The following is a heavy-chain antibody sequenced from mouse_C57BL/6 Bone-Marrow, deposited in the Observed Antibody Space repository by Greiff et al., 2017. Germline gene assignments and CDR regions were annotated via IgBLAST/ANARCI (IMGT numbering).Heavy chain of an antibody. CDR2: INPNNGGT. D-gene: IGHD2-3*01. CDR1: GYTFTDYY. V-gene: IGHV1-26*01. J-gene: IGHJ4*01. CDR3: ALYDSYAMDD. Sequence: EVQLQQSGPELVKPGASVKISCKASGYTFTDYYMNWVKQSHGKSLEWIGDINPNNGGTSYNQKFKGKATLTVDKTSSTAYMELRSLTSEDSAVNYCALYDSYAMDDWGQGTSVTVSS.